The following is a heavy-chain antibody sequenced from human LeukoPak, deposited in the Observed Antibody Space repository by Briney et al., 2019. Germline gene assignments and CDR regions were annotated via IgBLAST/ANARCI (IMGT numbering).Heavy chain of an antibody. Sequence: GGSLRLSCAASGFTFSTYAMSWVRQAPGKGLEWVSAISGSGGSTYYADSVKGRFTISRDNSKNTLYLQMNSLRAEDTAVYYCAKSLYSYGRFDYWGQGTLVTVSS. J-gene: IGHJ4*02. V-gene: IGHV3-23*01. CDR2: ISGSGGST. CDR1: GFTFSTYA. CDR3: AKSLYSYGRFDY. D-gene: IGHD5-18*01.